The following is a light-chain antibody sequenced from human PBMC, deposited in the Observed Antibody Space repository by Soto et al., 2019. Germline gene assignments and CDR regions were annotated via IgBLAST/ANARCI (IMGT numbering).Light chain of an antibody. J-gene: IGKJ5*01. CDR1: QGISRS. V-gene: IGKV1D-12*01. CDR2: AAS. CDR3: QQADTFPIT. Sequence: GDRVTITCRASQGISRSLAWYQQKPGKAPKLLIYAASSLQSGVPSRFSGSGFGTDFTLTISSLQPEDSAIYYCQQADTFPITCGQGTRLEIK.